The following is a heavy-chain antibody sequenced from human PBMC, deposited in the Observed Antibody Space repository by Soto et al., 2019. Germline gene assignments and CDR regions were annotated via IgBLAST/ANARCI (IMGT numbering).Heavy chain of an antibody. CDR3: ARGRRRAYCIGGTCHHPPGIDV. CDR1: GYSFPSYA. CDR2: ISAYDGNK. V-gene: IGHV1-18*01. Sequence: QVQLVQSGPEVKKPGASVKVSCKDSGYSFPSYAINWVRQAPGQGLESMGWISAYDGNKKYSQKFQGRVIMTTDRATSTAYMKLKVLTTDDTAVYYCARGRRRAYCIGGTCHHPPGIDVWGQGTTVTVSS. D-gene: IGHD2-15*01. J-gene: IGHJ6*02.